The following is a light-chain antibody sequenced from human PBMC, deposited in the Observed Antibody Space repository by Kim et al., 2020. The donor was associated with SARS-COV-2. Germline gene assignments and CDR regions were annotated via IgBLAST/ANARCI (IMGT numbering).Light chain of an antibody. CDR1: SSDVGRYNH. CDR2: EVT. Sequence: QSALTQPPSASGSPGQSVTISCTGTSSDVGRYNHVSWYQQHPGKAPKLMIYEVTKRPSGVPDRFSGSKSGNTASLTVSGLQAEDEADYYCNSYAANNKWVFGGGTQLTVL. J-gene: IGLJ3*02. V-gene: IGLV2-8*01. CDR3: NSYAANNKWV.